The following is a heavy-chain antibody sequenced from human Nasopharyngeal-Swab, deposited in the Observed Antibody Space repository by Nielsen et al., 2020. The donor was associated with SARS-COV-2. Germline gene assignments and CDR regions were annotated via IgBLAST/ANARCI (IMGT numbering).Heavy chain of an antibody. CDR1: GFSFGDFA. D-gene: IGHD4-17*01. CDR2: ISGSGDST. Sequence: GGSLRLSCAASGFSFGDFAMNWVRQAPGKGLEWVSVISGSGDSTTYADSVKGRFTISRDNSRTTLYLQMDSLRGEDTAVYYCARDAPAHYGAFYWGRGTLVTVSS. J-gene: IGHJ4*02. V-gene: IGHV3-23*01. CDR3: ARDAPAHYGAFY.